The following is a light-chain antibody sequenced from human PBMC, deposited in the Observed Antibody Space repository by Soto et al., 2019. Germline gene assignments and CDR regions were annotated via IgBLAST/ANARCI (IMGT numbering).Light chain of an antibody. V-gene: IGKV1-5*01. J-gene: IGKJ1*01. CDR3: QKYGSYPWA. CDR1: QSISSY. Sequence: DIQMTQSPSSLSASVGDRVTITCRASQSISSYVNWYHQKPGKAPKALIYDASRLESGVPSRFSGSGSGTEFTLTISSLQPDDFATYYCQKYGSYPWAFSQGTKVDIK. CDR2: DAS.